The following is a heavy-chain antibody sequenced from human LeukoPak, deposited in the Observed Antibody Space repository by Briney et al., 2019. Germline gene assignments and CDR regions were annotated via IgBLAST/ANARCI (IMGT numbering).Heavy chain of an antibody. V-gene: IGHV3-11*04. CDR3: AKDIVVVPAAIREADY. CDR2: ISSSGGIT. J-gene: IGHJ4*02. Sequence: GGSLRLSCVASEFTFSAYYMGWIRQAPGKGLEWVSYISSSGGITYYADSVKGRFTISRDNAKNSLYLQMNSLRGEDTAVYYCAKDIVVVPAAIREADYWGQGTLVTVSS. D-gene: IGHD2-2*02. CDR1: EFTFSAYY.